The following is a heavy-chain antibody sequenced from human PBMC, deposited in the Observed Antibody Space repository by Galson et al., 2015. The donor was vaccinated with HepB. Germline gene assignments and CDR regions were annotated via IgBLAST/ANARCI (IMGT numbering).Heavy chain of an antibody. Sequence: SLRLSCAASKFTFSNSWMTWVRQAPGRGLEWVANIKKDGSEKNYVDSVKGRFTISRDNARNSLYLQMNSLRAEDTAVYYCATSGDGHNFKPFDCWGQGTLVTVSS. J-gene: IGHJ4*02. CDR2: IKKDGSEK. V-gene: IGHV3-7*03. CDR3: ATSGDGHNFKPFDC. CDR1: KFTFSNSW. D-gene: IGHD5-24*01.